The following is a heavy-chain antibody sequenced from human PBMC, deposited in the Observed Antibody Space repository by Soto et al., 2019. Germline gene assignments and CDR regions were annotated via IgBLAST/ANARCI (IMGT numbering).Heavy chain of an antibody. Sequence: PGGSLRLSCTGSGFTFNSLSLHWVRQGPDRGLEWVAAMWYDESRTFYAESVKGRFTISRDDSRKTLYLEMNTLRVDDTGVYYCVRDDSFRDSSAPWGQGTLVTVSS. V-gene: IGHV3-30*04. CDR1: GFTFNSLS. CDR3: VRDDSFRDSSAP. D-gene: IGHD3-22*01. CDR2: MWYDESRT. J-gene: IGHJ5*02.